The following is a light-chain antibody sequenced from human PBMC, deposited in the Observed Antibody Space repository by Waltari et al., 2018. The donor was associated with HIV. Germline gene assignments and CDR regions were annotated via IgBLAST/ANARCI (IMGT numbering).Light chain of an antibody. V-gene: IGLV1-44*01. J-gene: IGLJ3*02. CDR2: SDS. Sequence: HSVLTQAPSASGTLGQRVTISCSGSISNIGTNSVSWFQQLPGMSPRLIIFSDSQRPSGVPDRVSASKSGTSASLAIDGLESGDEADYYCAARDDILSGSWVFVGGT. CDR3: AARDDILSGSWV. CDR1: ISNIGTNS.